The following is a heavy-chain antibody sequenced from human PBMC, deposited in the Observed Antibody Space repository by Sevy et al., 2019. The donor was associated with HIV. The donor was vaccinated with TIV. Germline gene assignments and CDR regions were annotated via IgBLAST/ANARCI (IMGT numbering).Heavy chain of an antibody. CDR2: ISSSSSYI. V-gene: IGHV3-21*01. CDR3: ARVGGDPPIYYYMDV. Sequence: GGSLRLSCAASGFTFSSYSMNWVRQAPGKGLEWVSSISSSSSYIYYADPVKGRFTISRDNAKNSLYLQMNSLRAEDTAVYYCARVGGDPPIYYYMDVWGKGTTVTVSS. J-gene: IGHJ6*03. CDR1: GFTFSSYS. D-gene: IGHD3-10*01.